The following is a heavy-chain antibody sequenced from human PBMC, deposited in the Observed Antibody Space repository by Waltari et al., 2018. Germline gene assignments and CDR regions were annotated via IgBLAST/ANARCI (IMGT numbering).Heavy chain of an antibody. Sequence: EVQLLESGGGVVQPGRSLRLSCAASGFTFRNYWMSWVRQAPGKGLQWVANIKQDGSEYFHVDSVRGRFSISRDNTRNSLSLQMNNLRVDDTAFYFCVRVLPEVAAPDYWGPGTLVTVSS. CDR3: VRVLPEVAAPDY. CDR2: IKQDGSEY. CDR1: GFTFRNYW. J-gene: IGHJ4*02. V-gene: IGHV3-7*01. D-gene: IGHD2-15*01.